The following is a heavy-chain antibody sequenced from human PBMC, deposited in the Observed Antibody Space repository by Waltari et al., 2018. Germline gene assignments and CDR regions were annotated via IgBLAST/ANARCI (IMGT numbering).Heavy chain of an antibody. CDR1: GFTFNTYW. CDR3: TTLARGESGDY. Sequence: EVQLVESGGGLVQPGGSLRLSCAASGFTFNTYWMKWIRQAPGKGLEWVANINPDGSQKFYVDSVKGRFTVSSDNAQNSLYLQMNNLRAEDTAVYYCTTLARGESGDYWGQGTLVTVSS. V-gene: IGHV3-7*01. CDR2: INPDGSQK. J-gene: IGHJ4*02. D-gene: IGHD3-10*01.